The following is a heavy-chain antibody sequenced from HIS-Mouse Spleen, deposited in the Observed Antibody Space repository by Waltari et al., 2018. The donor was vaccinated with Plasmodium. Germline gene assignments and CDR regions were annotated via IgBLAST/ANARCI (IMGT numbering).Heavy chain of an antibody. CDR2: IGTAGDT. J-gene: IGHJ3*02. CDR1: GFTFSRHD. Sequence: EVQLVESGGGLVQPGGSLGLSCSASGFTFSRHDMHWVRQATGKGLEWFSAIGTAGDTYYPGSVKGRFTISRENAKNSLYLQMNSLRAGDTAVYYCARGRWNHAFDIWGQGTMVTVSS. CDR3: ARGRWNHAFDI. D-gene: IGHD1-1*01. V-gene: IGHV3-13*01.